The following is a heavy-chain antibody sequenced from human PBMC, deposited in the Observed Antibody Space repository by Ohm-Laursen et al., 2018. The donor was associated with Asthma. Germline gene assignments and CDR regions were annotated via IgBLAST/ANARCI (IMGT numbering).Heavy chain of an antibody. CDR2: IIPIFGTA. D-gene: IGHD5-18*01. J-gene: IGHJ4*02. Sequence: SVKVSCKTSGGTFSSYAISWVRQAPGQGLEWMGGIIPIFGTANYAQKFQGRVTITADESTSTAYMELSSLRSEDTAVYYCARPAIASPVVQALDYWGQGTLVTVSS. CDR1: GGTFSSYA. V-gene: IGHV1-69*13. CDR3: ARPAIASPVVQALDY.